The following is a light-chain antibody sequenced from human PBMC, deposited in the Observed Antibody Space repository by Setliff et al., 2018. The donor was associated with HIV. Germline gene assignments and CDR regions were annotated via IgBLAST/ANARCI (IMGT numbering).Light chain of an antibody. J-gene: IGLJ1*01. CDR1: NSDVGGYNY. CDR2: EVS. Sequence: QSVLAQPASVSGSPGQSITISCTGTNSDVGGYNYVSWYQHHPGKAPKLIIYEVSNRPSGVSNRFSGSKSGNTASLTISGLQAEDEADYYCSSYTSIYTYVFGTGTKVTVL. CDR3: SSYTSIYTYV. V-gene: IGLV2-14*01.